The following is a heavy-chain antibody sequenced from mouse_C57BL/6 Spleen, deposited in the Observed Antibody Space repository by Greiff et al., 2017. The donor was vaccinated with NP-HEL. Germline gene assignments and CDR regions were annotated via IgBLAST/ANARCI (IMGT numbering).Heavy chain of an antibody. CDR1: GYAFSSYW. Sequence: QVQLKESWAELVKPGASVKISCKASGYAFSSYWMNWVKQRPGKGLEWIGQIYPGDGDTNYNGKFKGKATLTADKSSSTAYMQLSSLTSEDSAVYFCARDYGSSLYYWGQGTTLTVSS. V-gene: IGHV1-80*01. J-gene: IGHJ2*01. CDR2: IYPGDGDT. D-gene: IGHD1-1*01. CDR3: ARDYGSSLYY.